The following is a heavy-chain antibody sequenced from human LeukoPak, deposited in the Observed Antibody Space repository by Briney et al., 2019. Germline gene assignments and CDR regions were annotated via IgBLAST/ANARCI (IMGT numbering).Heavy chain of an antibody. CDR2: IKQDGSEK. J-gene: IGHJ6*04. CDR3: AREWGYCSSTSCSYGMDV. V-gene: IGHV3-7*03. CDR1: GFTFSSYW. D-gene: IGHD2-2*01. Sequence: GGSLRLSCAASGFTFSSYWMSWVRQAPGKGLEGVANIKQDGSEKYYVDSVKGRFTISRDNAKNSLYLQMNSLRAEDTAVYYCAREWGYCSSTSCSYGMDVWGKGTTVTVSS.